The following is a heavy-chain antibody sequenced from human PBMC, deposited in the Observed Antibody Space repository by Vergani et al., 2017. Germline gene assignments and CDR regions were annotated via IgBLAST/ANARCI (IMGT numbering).Heavy chain of an antibody. CDR2: VHTNTGNP. Sequence: QVQLVQSGSELKKPGASVKVSCKASGYTFNRYAINWVRQAPGQGLEWMGWVHTNTGNPTYAQGFTGRFVFSLDTSVTTAYLQISSLKAEDTAVYYCAKDLGGLQFQRLSGLPDAFDIWGQGSMVTVSS. J-gene: IGHJ3*02. CDR1: GYTFNRYA. V-gene: IGHV7-4-1*02. CDR3: AKDLGGLQFQRLSGLPDAFDI. D-gene: IGHD2-2*01.